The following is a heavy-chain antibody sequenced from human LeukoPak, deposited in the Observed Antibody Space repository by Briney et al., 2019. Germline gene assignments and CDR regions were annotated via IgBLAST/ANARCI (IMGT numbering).Heavy chain of an antibody. Sequence: GGSLRLSCAASGFTFSSYAMSWVCHAPGKGLEWVSAISGSGGSTYYADSVKGRFTISRDNSKNTLYLQMNSLRAEDTAVYYCAKDRNIAVAGICWGQGTLVTVSS. D-gene: IGHD6-19*01. J-gene: IGHJ4*02. CDR3: AKDRNIAVAGIC. CDR2: ISGSGGST. CDR1: GFTFSSYA. V-gene: IGHV3-23*01.